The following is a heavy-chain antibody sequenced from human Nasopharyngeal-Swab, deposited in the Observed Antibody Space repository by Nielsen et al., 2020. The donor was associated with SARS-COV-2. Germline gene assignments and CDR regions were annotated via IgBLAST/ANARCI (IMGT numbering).Heavy chain of an antibody. V-gene: IGHV3-33*01. CDR1: GFTFSSYG. J-gene: IGHJ6*02. Sequence: GESLKISCAASGFTFSSYGMHWVRQAPGKGLEWVAVIWNDGSNKYYADSVKGRFTISRDNSKNTLYLQMNSLRAEDTAVYYCARDLMYGSGSRMDVWGQGTTVTVSS. CDR2: IWNDGSNK. D-gene: IGHD3-10*01. CDR3: ARDLMYGSGSRMDV.